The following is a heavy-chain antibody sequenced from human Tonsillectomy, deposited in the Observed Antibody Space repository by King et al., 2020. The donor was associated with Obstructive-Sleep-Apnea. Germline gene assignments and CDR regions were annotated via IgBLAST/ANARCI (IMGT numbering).Heavy chain of an antibody. CDR3: ARDGMAAGNYGMDV. Sequence: QLQESGPGLVKPSGTLSLTCNVSGYFISTGYYWGWIRRPPGKGLEWIGNVYHSGTTYYNPSLKSRVTISVDTSKNQFSLKLNSVTAADTAVYYCARDGMAAGNYGMDVWGQGTTVTVSS. V-gene: IGHV4-38-2*02. CDR2: VYHSGTT. D-gene: IGHD1-14*01. CDR1: GYFISTGYY. J-gene: IGHJ6*02.